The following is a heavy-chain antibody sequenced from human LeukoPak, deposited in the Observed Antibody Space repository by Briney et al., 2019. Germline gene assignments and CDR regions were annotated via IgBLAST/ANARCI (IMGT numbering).Heavy chain of an antibody. J-gene: IGHJ3*02. V-gene: IGHV4-34*01. D-gene: IGHD3-10*01. CDR1: GGSFSGYY. CDR3: ARETYYYGSGRHGGAFDI. CDR2: INHSGST. Sequence: ASETLSLTCAVYGGSFSGYYWSWIRQPPGKGLGWIGEINHSGSTNYNPSLKSRVTISVDTSKNQFSLKLSSVTAADTAVYYCARETYYYGSGRHGGAFDIWGQGTMVTVSS.